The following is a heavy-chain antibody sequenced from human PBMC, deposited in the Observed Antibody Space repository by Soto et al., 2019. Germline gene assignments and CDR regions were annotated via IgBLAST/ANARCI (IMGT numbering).Heavy chain of an antibody. D-gene: IGHD6-13*01. CDR1: GYTFTSYY. J-gene: IGHJ6*03. Sequence: ASVKVSCKASGYTFTSYYMHWVRRAPGQGLEWMGIINPSGGSTSYAQKFQGRVTMTRDTSTSTVYMELSSLRSEDTTVYYCARVGSSSWYHYYYYMDVWGKGTTVTVSS. CDR2: INPSGGST. CDR3: ARVGSSSWYHYYYYMDV. V-gene: IGHV1-46*01.